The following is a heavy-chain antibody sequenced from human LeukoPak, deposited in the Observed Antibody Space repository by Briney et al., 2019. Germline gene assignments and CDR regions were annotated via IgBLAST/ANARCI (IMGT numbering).Heavy chain of an antibody. D-gene: IGHD2-2*01. V-gene: IGHV3-48*03. CDR3: ARDSYCSSTSCYQKPTVD. CDR1: GFSFSSYE. J-gene: IGHJ4*02. Sequence: GGSLRLSCAASGFSFSSYEMNWVRQAPGKGLEWVSYIISSGSAIYYADPVKGRFTISRDNAKNSLYLQMNSLRAEDTAVYYCARDSYCSSTSCYQKPTVDWGQGTLVTVSS. CDR2: IISSGSAI.